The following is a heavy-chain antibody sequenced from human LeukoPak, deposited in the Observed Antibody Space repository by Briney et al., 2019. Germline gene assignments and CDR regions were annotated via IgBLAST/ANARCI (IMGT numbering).Heavy chain of an antibody. J-gene: IGHJ3*02. CDR2: ISAPGGNT. V-gene: IGHV3-23*01. D-gene: IGHD2-15*01. Sequence: DPGGSLRLSCAASGFTFSSYALSWVRQPPGKGLEWVSTISAPGGNTYYADSVTGRFTISRDSSKSTLYLQMNSLRAEDTAVHYCAKGGGYSRNAFDIWGQGTMVTVSS. CDR3: AKGGGYSRNAFDI. CDR1: GFTFSSYA.